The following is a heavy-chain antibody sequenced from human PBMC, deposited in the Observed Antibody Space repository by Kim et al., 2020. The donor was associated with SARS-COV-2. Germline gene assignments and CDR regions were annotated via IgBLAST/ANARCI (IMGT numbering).Heavy chain of an antibody. V-gene: IGHV4-39*01. J-gene: IGHJ3*02. CDR3: ARLPIHYYYDSSGYKGGAFDI. Sequence: SETLSLTCTVSGGSISSSSYYWGWIRQPPGQGLEWIGSIYYSGSTYYNPSLKSRVTLSVDTSKNQFSLKLSSVTAADTAGYYCARLPIHYYYDSSGYKGGAFDIWGQGTMVTVSS. CDR1: GGSISSSSYY. CDR2: IYYSGST. D-gene: IGHD3-22*01.